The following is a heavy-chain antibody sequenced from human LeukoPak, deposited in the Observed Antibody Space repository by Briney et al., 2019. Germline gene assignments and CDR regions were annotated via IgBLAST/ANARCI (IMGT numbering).Heavy chain of an antibody. D-gene: IGHD5-18*01. CDR2: IRYDGSNK. CDR1: GFAFSSYG. CDR3: AKPVARTSYGYSGTDY. V-gene: IGHV3-30*02. J-gene: IGHJ4*02. Sequence: QPGGSLRLSCAASGFAFSSYGMHWVRQAPGKRLEWVAFIRYDGSNKYYADSVKGRFTVSRDNSKNTLYLQMNSLRAEDTAVYYCAKPVARTSYGYSGTDYWGQGTLVTVSS.